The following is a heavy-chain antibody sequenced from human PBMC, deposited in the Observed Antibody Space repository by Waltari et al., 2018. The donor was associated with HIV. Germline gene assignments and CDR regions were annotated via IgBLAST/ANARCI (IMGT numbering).Heavy chain of an antibody. Sequence: QVQLVQSGAEVKKPGSSVKVSCKASGGTFSSYAISWVRQDPGQGLEWMGGSIPMSGTTTDAQKFQGRVTITADEATSTANMELNSLKSEDTAVYYCARLGRSRFLEWIPFDPWGQGTLVTVSS. V-gene: IGHV1-69*12. CDR3: ARLGRSRFLEWIPFDP. CDR2: SIPMSGTT. CDR1: GGTFSSYA. J-gene: IGHJ5*02. D-gene: IGHD3-3*01.